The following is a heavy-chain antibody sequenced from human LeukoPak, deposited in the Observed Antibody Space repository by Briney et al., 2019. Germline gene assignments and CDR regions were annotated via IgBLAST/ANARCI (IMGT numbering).Heavy chain of an antibody. V-gene: IGHV4-34*01. Sequence: SETLSLTCAVYGGSFSDYYWDWIRQPPGKGLEWIGEINHSGSTNYNPSLKSRVTISVDTSKNQFSVKLNSVTAADTAVYYCAGRVAGTGRSLRVGHDAFDIWGQGTMVTVSS. CDR1: GGSFSDYY. D-gene: IGHD6-19*01. CDR2: INHSGST. J-gene: IGHJ3*02. CDR3: AGRVAGTGRSLRVGHDAFDI.